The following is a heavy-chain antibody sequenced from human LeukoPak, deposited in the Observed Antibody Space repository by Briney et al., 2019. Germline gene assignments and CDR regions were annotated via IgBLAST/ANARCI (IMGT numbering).Heavy chain of an antibody. J-gene: IGHJ6*03. D-gene: IGHD4-17*01. V-gene: IGHV3-7*01. CDR3: AKLYGDYEYYYYMDV. CDR1: GFTFSSYW. CDR2: IKQDGSEK. Sequence: GGSLRLSCAASGFTFSSYWMSWVRQAPGKGLEWVANIKQDGSEKYYVDSVKGRFTISRDNAKNSLYLQMNSLRAEDTAVYYCAKLYGDYEYYYYMDVWGKGTTVTISS.